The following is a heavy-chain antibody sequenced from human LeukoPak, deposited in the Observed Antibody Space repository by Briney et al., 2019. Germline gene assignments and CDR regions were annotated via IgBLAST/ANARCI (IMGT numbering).Heavy chain of an antibody. V-gene: IGHV1-18*01. CDR1: GYTFTSYG. Sequence: ASVKVSCKASGYTFTSYGISWVRQAPGQGLEWMGWISAYNGNTNYAQKLQGRVTMTTDTSTSTAYMELRSLRSDDTAVYHCARAAKGYSSSWYFDYWGQGTLVTVSS. CDR3: ARAAKGYSSSWYFDY. J-gene: IGHJ4*02. D-gene: IGHD6-13*01. CDR2: ISAYNGNT.